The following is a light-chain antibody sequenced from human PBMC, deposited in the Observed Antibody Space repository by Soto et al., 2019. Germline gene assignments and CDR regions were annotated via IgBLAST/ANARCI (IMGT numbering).Light chain of an antibody. Sequence: EIVLTQSPSTLSLSPGERATLSCRASQSISSYLAWYQQKPDHAPRLLIYDASNRATGIPARFSGSGSGTDFTLTISSLEPECFAVYYCHQRSTWPFTFGPGTKVDIK. CDR3: HQRSTWPFT. CDR2: DAS. J-gene: IGKJ3*01. CDR1: QSISSY. V-gene: IGKV3-11*01.